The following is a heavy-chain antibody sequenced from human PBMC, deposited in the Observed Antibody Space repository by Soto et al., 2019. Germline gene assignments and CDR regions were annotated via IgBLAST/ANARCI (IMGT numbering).Heavy chain of an antibody. CDR1: GGSIGSYY. V-gene: IGHV4-59*08. J-gene: IGHJ4*02. CDR3: ARGGWRQIDY. Sequence: QVQLQESGPGLVKPSETLSLTCSVSGGSIGSYYWSWIRQPPGKGLEWIGYIYYSVSTNYNPSLTSRVTISVDTSKNQFSLKLRSVTDADTAVYYCARGGWRQIDYWGQGTLVTVSS. D-gene: IGHD3-3*01. CDR2: IYYSVST.